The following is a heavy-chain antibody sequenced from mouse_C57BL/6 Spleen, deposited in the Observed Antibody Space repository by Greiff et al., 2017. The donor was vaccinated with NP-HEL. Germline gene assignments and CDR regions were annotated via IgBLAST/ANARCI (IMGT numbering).Heavy chain of an antibody. CDR3: ARHYYFDY. CDR1: GYSITSGYY. V-gene: IGHV3-6*01. CDR2: ISYDGSN. J-gene: IGHJ2*01. Sequence: ESGPGLVKPSQSLSLTCSVTGYSITSGYYWNWIRQFPGNKLEWMGYISYDGSNNYNPSLKNRISITRDTSKNQFFLKLNSVTTEDTATYYCARHYYFDYWGQGTTLTVSS.